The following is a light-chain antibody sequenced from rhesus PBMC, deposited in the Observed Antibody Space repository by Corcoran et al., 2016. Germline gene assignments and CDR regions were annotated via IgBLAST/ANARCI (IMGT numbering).Light chain of an antibody. J-gene: IGKJ2*01. CDR1: LDISSN. Sequence: DIQMTQSPSSLSAFVGDTVTITCRASLDISSNLAWYQQKPGKAPKLLIYKASNLHSGVPSRFRGSGSGTVFTLTIRSLQPEDFAAYYCQQHNSYPYSFGQGTEVEIK. V-gene: IGKV1-25*01. CDR3: QQHNSYPYS. CDR2: KAS.